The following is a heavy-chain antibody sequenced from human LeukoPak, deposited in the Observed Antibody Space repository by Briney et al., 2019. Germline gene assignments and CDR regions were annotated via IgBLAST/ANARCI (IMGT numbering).Heavy chain of an antibody. CDR2: SSAYNGNT. Sequence: GESLKISCKGSGYSFTSYWIGWVRQAPGQGLEWMGWSSAYNGNTKYAQNVQGRVTMTADTSTDTAYMELRSLRSDDTAVYYCARDLGEDTTMIFFDFWGQGTLVTVSS. V-gene: IGHV1-18*04. CDR1: GYSFTSYW. D-gene: IGHD5-18*01. CDR3: ARDLGEDTTMIFFDF. J-gene: IGHJ4*02.